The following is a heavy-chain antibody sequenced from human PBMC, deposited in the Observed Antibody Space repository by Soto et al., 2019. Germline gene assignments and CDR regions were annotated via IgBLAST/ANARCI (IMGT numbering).Heavy chain of an antibody. V-gene: IGHV3-48*01. CDR2: IKTNSRVI. CDR3: ARDLYDQALDY. CDR1: GFRFNDYD. D-gene: IGHD5-12*01. Sequence: GGSLRLSCAASGFRFNDYDMNWVRQAPGKGPEWISFIKTNSRVIYYADSVKGRFTVSRDNAKNSVFLQMNGLRAEDTAVYYCARDLYDQALDYWGQGTLVTVSS. J-gene: IGHJ4*02.